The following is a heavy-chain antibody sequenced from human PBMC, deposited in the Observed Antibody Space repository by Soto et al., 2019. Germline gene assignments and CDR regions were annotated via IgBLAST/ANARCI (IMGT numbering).Heavy chain of an antibody. J-gene: IGHJ4*02. CDR3: AKVVGDGNDYYDF. CDR2: IYYSGST. V-gene: IGHV4-61*08. CDR1: GGSISSGGYY. Sequence: PSETLSLTCTVSGGSISSGGYYWNWIRQHPGKGLEWIGYIYYSGSTNYNPSLKSRVTISVDTSKNQFSLKLSSVTAADTAIYYCAKVVGDGNDYYDFWGQGTLVTVSS. D-gene: IGHD3-22*01.